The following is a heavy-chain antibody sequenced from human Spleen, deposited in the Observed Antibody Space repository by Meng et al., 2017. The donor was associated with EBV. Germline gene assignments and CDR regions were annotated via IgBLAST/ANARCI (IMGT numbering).Heavy chain of an antibody. V-gene: IGHV1-18*01. CDR3: ARRWLGNPNWFDP. CDR2: ISAYNGDT. Sequence: QVQLVSSGAWVKKPGASVKVPCKTYGYTFTSYGISWVRQAPGQGLEWMGWISAYNGDTDYAQQLQGRVTMTTDTSTSTVYMELRSLRSDDTAVYYCARRWLGNPNWFDPWGQGTLVTVSS. CDR1: GYTFTSYG. J-gene: IGHJ5*02. D-gene: IGHD6-19*01.